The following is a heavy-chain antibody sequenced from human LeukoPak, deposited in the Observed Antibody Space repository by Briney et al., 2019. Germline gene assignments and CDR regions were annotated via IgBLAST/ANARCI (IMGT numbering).Heavy chain of an antibody. V-gene: IGHV3-30-3*01. D-gene: IGHD2-21*01. CDR1: GFTFSSYA. CDR3: AKELLTYCGGDCYSATTWYFDL. CDR2: ISYDGSNK. J-gene: IGHJ2*01. Sequence: GGSLRLSCAASGFTFSSYAMHWVRQAPGKGLEWVAVISYDGSNKYYADSVKGRFTISRDNSKNTLYLQMNNLRAEDTAVYFCAKELLTYCGGDCYSATTWYFDLWGRGTLATVSS.